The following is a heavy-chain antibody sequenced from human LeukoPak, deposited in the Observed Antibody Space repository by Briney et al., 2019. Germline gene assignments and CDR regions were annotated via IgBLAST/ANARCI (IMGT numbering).Heavy chain of an antibody. J-gene: IGHJ4*02. CDR1: GFTFSSYS. CDR3: ARGGGSYFDY. V-gene: IGHV3-21*01. CDR2: ISSSSSYI. D-gene: IGHD1-26*01. Sequence: PGGSLRLSCAASGFTFSSYSMTSVRQAPGKGLGWVSSISSSSSYIYYAESVKGRFSISRDNAKNSLYLQMNSLRAEDTAVYYCARGGGSYFDYWGQGTLVTVSS.